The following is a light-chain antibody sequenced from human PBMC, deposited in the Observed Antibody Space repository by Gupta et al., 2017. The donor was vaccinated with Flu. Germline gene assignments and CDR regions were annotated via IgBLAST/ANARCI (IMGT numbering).Light chain of an antibody. CDR3: QIWDSSSDHPYV. Sequence: GNNIGSQSVHWYQQKSGQAPVLVVYDDGDRPSGISERFSGSNSGHTATLTISRVGAGDEADYYCQIWDSSSDHPYVFGTGTKVTVL. J-gene: IGLJ1*01. CDR1: NIGSQS. V-gene: IGLV3-21*02. CDR2: DDG.